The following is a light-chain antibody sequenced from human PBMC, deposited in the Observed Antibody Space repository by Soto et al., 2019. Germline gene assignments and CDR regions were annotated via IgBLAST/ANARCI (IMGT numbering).Light chain of an antibody. CDR3: QQYDTSPRT. J-gene: IGKJ1*01. V-gene: IGKV3-20*01. CDR2: GAS. CDR1: QSLSSNY. Sequence: EIVLTQSPATLSLSPGERATLSCSASQSLSSNYLAWHQQKTGQAPRLLIYGASSRATGIPDRFSGSGSGTDFTLTITRLEPEDFAVYYCQQYDTSPRTFGQGTKVDIK.